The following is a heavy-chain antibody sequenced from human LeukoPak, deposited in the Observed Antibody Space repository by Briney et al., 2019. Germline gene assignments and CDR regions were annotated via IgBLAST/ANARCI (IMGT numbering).Heavy chain of an antibody. CDR3: ARFYGDYSPFDY. D-gene: IGHD4-17*01. V-gene: IGHV3-21*01. CDR1: VFTFSSYS. J-gene: IGHJ4*02. CDR2: ISSSSSYI. Sequence: GGSLRLSCATSVFTFSSYSMNWVRQAPGKGLEWVSSISSSSSYIYYADSVKGRFTISRDNAKNSLYLQMNSLRAEDTAVYYCARFYGDYSPFDYWGQGTLVTVSS.